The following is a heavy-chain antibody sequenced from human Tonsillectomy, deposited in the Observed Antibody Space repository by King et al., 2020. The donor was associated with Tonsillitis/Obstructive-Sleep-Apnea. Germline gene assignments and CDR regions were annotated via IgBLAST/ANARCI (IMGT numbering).Heavy chain of an antibody. D-gene: IGHD2-2*01. CDR3: ARSWGKYQTDYYYMEV. CDR2: IYWDDDK. Sequence: TLQESGPTLVKPTQTLTLTCTFSGFSLNTSGMGVGWIRQPPGKALEWLALIYWDDDKRYSPSLKTRLTITKGTSKNQVVLTMTNIDPVDTATYYGARSWGKYQTDYYYMEVWGKGTAVTVSS. CDR1: GFSLNTSGMG. J-gene: IGHJ6*03. V-gene: IGHV2-5*02.